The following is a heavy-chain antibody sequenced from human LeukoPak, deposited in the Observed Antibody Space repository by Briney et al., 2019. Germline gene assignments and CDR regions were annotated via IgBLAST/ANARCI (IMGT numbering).Heavy chain of an antibody. CDR1: GGSISTNY. CDR2: IYYSGST. D-gene: IGHD1-1*01. J-gene: IGHJ5*02. CDR3: ARAPGTTFFGAS. Sequence: SETLSLTCTASGGSISTNYWSWIRLPPGKGLEWIGYIYYSGSTKYNPSLKSRVTISVDTSKNQFSLKLISVTAADTAVYNCARAPGTTFFGASWGPGALVTVSS. V-gene: IGHV4-59*01.